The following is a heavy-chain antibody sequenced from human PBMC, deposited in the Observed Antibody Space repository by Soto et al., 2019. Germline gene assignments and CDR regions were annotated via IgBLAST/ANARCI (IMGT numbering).Heavy chain of an antibody. CDR2: ISTYNGNT. CDR3: ARWLRNGMHV. D-gene: IGHD3-22*01. CDR1: GYTFINYG. V-gene: IGHV1-18*01. Sequence: QVQLVQSGAEVKKPGASVKVSCKASGYTFINYGISWVRQAPGQGLEWMGWISTYNGNTKYAQKVQGRVTMTTDTSTSTAYMELRSLRSAAPAVYYCARWLRNGMHVWGQGTTVAVSS. J-gene: IGHJ6*02.